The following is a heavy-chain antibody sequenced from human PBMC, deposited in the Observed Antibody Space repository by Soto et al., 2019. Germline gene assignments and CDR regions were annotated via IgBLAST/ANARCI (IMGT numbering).Heavy chain of an antibody. J-gene: IGHJ5*02. CDR3: ARHPERIAQIGWFDP. Sequence: EVQLVESGGGLVQPGGSLRLSCAASGFTFSRYSMNWVRQAPGKGLEWVSYISSSSSTIYYADSVKGRFTISRDNAKNSLYLQMNSLRADDTAVYYCARHPERIAQIGWFDPWGQGTLVTVSS. CDR1: GFTFSRYS. D-gene: IGHD6-13*01. V-gene: IGHV3-48*01. CDR2: ISSSSSTI.